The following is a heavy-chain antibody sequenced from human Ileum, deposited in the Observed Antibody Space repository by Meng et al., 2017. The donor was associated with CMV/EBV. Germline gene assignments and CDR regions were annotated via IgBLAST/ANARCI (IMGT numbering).Heavy chain of an antibody. CDR2: INPSGGTT. Sequence: ASVKVSCKPSGYNFPDYGLHWVRQAPGQGLEWMGIINPSGGTTSYVQKLQGRVTMTRDTSTSTVYMEVSSLRSEDTAVYNCAGGGIYYYYTDPPTDYWGQGTLVTVSS. CDR1: GYNFPDYG. J-gene: IGHJ4*01. D-gene: IGHD3-22*01. CDR3: AGGGIYYYYTDPPTDY. V-gene: IGHV1-46*01.